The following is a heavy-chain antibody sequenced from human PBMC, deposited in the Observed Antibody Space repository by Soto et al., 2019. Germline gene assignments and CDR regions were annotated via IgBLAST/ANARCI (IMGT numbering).Heavy chain of an antibody. Sequence: GGSLRLSCAASGFTFSSYAMSWVRQAPGKGLEWVSAISGSGGSTYYADSVKGRFTISRDNSKNTLYLQMNSLRAEDTAVYYCAKDPGVRYSGRVRGTSYTGYFDYWGQGTLVTVSS. CDR1: GFTFSSYA. D-gene: IGHD1-26*01. V-gene: IGHV3-23*01. CDR3: AKDPGVRYSGRVRGTSYTGYFDY. J-gene: IGHJ4*02. CDR2: ISGSGGST.